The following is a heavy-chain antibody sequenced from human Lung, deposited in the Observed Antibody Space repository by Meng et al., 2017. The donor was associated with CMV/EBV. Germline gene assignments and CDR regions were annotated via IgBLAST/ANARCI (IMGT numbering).Heavy chain of an antibody. CDR1: GGSISSSGYY. CDR3: GREALSIAVASTDH. CDR2: IHYRGST. Sequence: QRQLQESGPGLVRPSQPLSLSCTVSGGSISSSGYYWGWIRQPPGKGLEWIGSIHYRGSTYYNPSLKGRVTISVDTSKNQFSLKVNSVTAADTAVYYCGREALSIAVASTDHWGQGTLVTVS. J-gene: IGHJ4*02. D-gene: IGHD6-19*01. V-gene: IGHV4-39*07.